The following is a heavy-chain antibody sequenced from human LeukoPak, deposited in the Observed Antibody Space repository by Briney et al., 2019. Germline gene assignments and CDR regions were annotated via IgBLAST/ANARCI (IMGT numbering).Heavy chain of an antibody. D-gene: IGHD1-1*01. J-gene: IGHJ4*02. V-gene: IGHV3-7*01. CDR2: IKQDGSEK. CDR1: GFTFSNYW. Sequence: PRGSLRLSCAASGFTFSNYWMSWVRQAPGKGLEWVANIKQDGSEKYYVDSVKGRFTISRDNAKNSLYLQMNSLRAEDTAMYYCARDLPPWNYFDYSGQGSPFTVSS. CDR3: ARDLPPWNYFDY.